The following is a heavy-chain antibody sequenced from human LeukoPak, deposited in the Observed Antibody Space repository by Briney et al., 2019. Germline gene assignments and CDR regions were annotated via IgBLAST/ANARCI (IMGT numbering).Heavy chain of an antibody. D-gene: IGHD6-13*01. CDR1: GGTFSSYA. Sequence: SVKVSCKASGGTFSSYAISWVRQAPGQGLEWMGGIIPIFGTANYAQKFQGRVTITTDESTSTAYMELSSLRSEDTAVYYCARDNRKPEYSSSWFRWFDPWGQGTLVTVSS. V-gene: IGHV1-69*05. CDR2: IIPIFGTA. J-gene: IGHJ5*02. CDR3: ARDNRKPEYSSSWFRWFDP.